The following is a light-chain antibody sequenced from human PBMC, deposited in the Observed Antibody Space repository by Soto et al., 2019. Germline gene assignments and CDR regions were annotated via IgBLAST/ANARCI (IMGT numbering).Light chain of an antibody. CDR2: DAS. Sequence: EIVLTQSPATLSLSPGERATLSCRASQSVSSYLAWYQQKPGQAPRLLIYDASNRATGIPARFSGSGSGTDLPLTISSLEPEDFAVYYCQQYGSSPPYTFGQGTKLEIK. J-gene: IGKJ2*01. CDR3: QQYGSSPPYT. V-gene: IGKV3-11*01. CDR1: QSVSSY.